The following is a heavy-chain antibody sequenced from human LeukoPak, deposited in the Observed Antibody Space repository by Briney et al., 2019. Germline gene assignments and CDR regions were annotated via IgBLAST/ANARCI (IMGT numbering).Heavy chain of an antibody. D-gene: IGHD2-2*01. V-gene: IGHV3-21*01. Sequence: GGSLRLSCAASGFTFSSYSMNWVRQAPGKGLEWVSSISSSGSYIYYADSVKGRFTISRDNAKNSLYLQMNSLRAEDTAVYYCARDRFIVVVPAAIDYWGQGTLVTVSS. J-gene: IGHJ4*02. CDR1: GFTFSSYS. CDR2: ISSSGSYI. CDR3: ARDRFIVVVPAAIDY.